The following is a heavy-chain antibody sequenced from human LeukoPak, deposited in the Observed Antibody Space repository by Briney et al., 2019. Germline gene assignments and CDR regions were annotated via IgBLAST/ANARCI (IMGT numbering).Heavy chain of an antibody. D-gene: IGHD3-16*02. CDR1: GFTFSSYD. V-gene: IGHV3-13*01. CDR3: ARGHGYYDYVWGSYHVPNPPFDY. CDR2: IGTAGDT. J-gene: IGHJ4*02. Sequence: GGSLRLSCAASGFTFSSYDMHWVRQATGKGLEWASAIGTAGDTYYPGSVKGRFTISRENVKNSLYLQMNSLRAGDTAVYYCARGHGYYDYVWGSYHVPNPPFDYWGQGTLVTVSS.